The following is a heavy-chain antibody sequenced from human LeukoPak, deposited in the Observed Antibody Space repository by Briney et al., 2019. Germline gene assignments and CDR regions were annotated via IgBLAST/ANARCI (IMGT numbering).Heavy chain of an antibody. J-gene: IGHJ4*02. V-gene: IGHV3-21*01. Sequence: GGSLRLSCAASGFTFSSFAMNWVRQAPGKGLEWISSISSSSSHIYYVDSVKGRFTISRDNAKTSLFLQMTSLRAEDTAVYYCAREVNGVDYWGQGTLVTVSS. CDR2: ISSSSSHI. D-gene: IGHD3-22*01. CDR3: AREVNGVDY. CDR1: GFTFSSFA.